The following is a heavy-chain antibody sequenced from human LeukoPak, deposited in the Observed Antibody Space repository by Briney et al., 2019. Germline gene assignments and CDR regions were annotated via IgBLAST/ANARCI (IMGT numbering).Heavy chain of an antibody. J-gene: IGHJ3*02. CDR2: IYYTGST. D-gene: IGHD1-26*01. Sequence: SETLSLTCTVSGGSINNYYWSWIRQPPGKGLEWIGYIYYTGSTKYNPSLKRRVSISVDTSKNQFSLKLNSVTAADTAMYYCASSNTGSYNDAFDIWGQGTMVTVSS. V-gene: IGHV4-59*01. CDR3: ASSNTGSYNDAFDI. CDR1: GGSINNYY.